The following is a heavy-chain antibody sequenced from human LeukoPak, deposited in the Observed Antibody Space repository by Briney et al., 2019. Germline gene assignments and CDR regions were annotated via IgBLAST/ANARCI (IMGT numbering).Heavy chain of an antibody. CDR2: INHSGST. J-gene: IGHJ4*02. V-gene: IGHV4-34*01. CDR1: GGSFSGYY. D-gene: IGHD3-10*01. Sequence: PSETLSLTCAVYGGSFSGYYWSWIRQPPGKGLEWIGEINHSGSTNYNPSLKSRVTISVDTSKNQFSLKLRSVTAADTAVYYCARSSWFGDPFDYWGQGTLVTVSS. CDR3: ARSSWFGDPFDY.